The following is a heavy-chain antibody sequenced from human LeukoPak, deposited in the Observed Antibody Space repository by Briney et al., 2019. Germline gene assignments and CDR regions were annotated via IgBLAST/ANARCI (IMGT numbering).Heavy chain of an antibody. V-gene: IGHV4-4*07. CDR1: GGSISSYY. CDR2: IYTSGST. CDR3: AREIVVVPAAVRMDV. J-gene: IGHJ6*04. Sequence: KPSETLSLTCTVSGGSISSYYWSWIRQPAGKGLEWIGRIYTSGSTNYNPSLKSRVTMSVDTSKNQFSLKLSSVTAADTAVYYCAREIVVVPAAVRMDVWGKGTTVTISS. D-gene: IGHD2-2*01.